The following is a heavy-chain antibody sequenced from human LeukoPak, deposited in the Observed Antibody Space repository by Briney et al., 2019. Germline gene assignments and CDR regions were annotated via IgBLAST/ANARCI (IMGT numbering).Heavy chain of an antibody. J-gene: IGHJ5*02. CDR1: GFTFSSYW. V-gene: IGHV3-74*01. D-gene: IGHD6-19*01. CDR3: AKSIAVAGAMRDNWFDP. Sequence: GGSLRLSCAASGFTFSSYWMHWVRQAPGKGLVWVSRVNGDGSSTTYADSVKGRFTISRDNVKNTLHLQMNNLRVENTAVYYCAKSIAVAGAMRDNWFDPWGQGTLVTVSS. CDR2: VNGDGSST.